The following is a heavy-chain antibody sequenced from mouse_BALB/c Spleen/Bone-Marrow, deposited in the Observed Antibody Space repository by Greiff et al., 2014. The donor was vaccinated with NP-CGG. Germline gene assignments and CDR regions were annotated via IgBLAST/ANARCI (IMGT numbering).Heavy chain of an antibody. D-gene: IGHD2-3*01. J-gene: IGHJ4*01. CDR2: INPSNGGT. CDR1: GYTFTSYY. CDR3: TRYGYDPLYAMDY. V-gene: IGHV1S81*02. Sequence: QVQLQQPGAELVKPGASVKLSCKASGYTFTSYYMYWVKQRPGQGLEWIGGINPSNGGTNFNEKFKSKATLTVDKSSSTAYMQLNSLTSEDSAVYYCTRYGYDPLYAMDYRGQGTSVTVSS.